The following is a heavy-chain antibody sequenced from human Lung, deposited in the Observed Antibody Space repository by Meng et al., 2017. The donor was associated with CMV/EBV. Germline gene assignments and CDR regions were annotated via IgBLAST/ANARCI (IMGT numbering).Heavy chain of an antibody. CDR1: GYSFTSYW. Sequence: XVSXXGSGYSFTSYWIAWVRQMPGKGLEWMGLIYPGDSDTTYSPSFQGRVTISADKSISTTYLQWSSLKASDTAIYYCARQLDTRTWDNWFDPWGQGTXVTVSS. V-gene: IGHV5-51*01. J-gene: IGHJ5*02. CDR3: ARQLDTRTWDNWFDP. CDR2: IYPGDSDT. D-gene: IGHD2-2*01.